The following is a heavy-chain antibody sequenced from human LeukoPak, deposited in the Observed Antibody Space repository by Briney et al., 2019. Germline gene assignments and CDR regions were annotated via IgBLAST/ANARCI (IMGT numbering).Heavy chain of an antibody. CDR1: GFTFSSYA. Sequence: GGSLRLSCAASGFTFSSYAMSWVRQAPGKGLEWVSAISGSGGSTYYVDSVKGRFTISRDNAQNSLFLQLNSLRAEDTAVYYCARDPYSSGWYKDAFDIWGQGTMVTVSS. J-gene: IGHJ3*02. CDR3: ARDPYSSGWYKDAFDI. D-gene: IGHD6-19*01. CDR2: ISGSGGST. V-gene: IGHV3-23*01.